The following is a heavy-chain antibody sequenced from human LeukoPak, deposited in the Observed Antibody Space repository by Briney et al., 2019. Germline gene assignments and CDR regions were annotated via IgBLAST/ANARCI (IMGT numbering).Heavy chain of an antibody. Sequence: GGSLRLSCAASEFTFSSYSMNWVRQAPGKGLEWVSSISSSSEFIYYADSVKGRFTISRDNAKNSLYLQMNSLRAEDTAVYYCAKSNGYGLVDIWGQGTMVTVSS. CDR2: ISSSSEFI. CDR3: AKSNGYGLVDI. V-gene: IGHV3-21*01. J-gene: IGHJ3*02. CDR1: EFTFSSYS. D-gene: IGHD3-10*01.